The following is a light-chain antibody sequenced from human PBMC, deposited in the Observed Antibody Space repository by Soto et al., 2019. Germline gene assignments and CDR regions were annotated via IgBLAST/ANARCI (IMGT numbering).Light chain of an antibody. J-gene: IGKJ1*01. CDR3: QQCNTFWT. Sequence: DIQMPQSPSTLSASVGDRVIVTCRASQTIGSWLAWYQQKPGKAPKLLIYDVSSLESGVPSRFSGSGSGTEFTLTISSLQPDDSATYYCQQCNTFWTFGQGTKVGI. V-gene: IGKV1-5*01. CDR2: DVS. CDR1: QTIGSW.